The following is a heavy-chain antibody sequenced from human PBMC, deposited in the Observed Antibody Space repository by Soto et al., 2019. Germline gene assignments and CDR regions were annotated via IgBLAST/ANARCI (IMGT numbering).Heavy chain of an antibody. J-gene: IGHJ6*03. CDR2: TNSDGSVS. CDR1: GFTFSNYW. V-gene: IGHV3-74*01. CDR3: ARGDCVGGTCYSLACSFYYYMDV. Sequence: EVQLVESGGGLVQPGGSLRLSCAASGFTFSNYWMYWVRQAPGKGLVWVSRTNSDGSVSSYADSVKGRLTISRDNVKNTLYLQMNSLRAEDTAVYYCARGDCVGGTCYSLACSFYYYMDVWGKGTTVTVFS. D-gene: IGHD2-15*01.